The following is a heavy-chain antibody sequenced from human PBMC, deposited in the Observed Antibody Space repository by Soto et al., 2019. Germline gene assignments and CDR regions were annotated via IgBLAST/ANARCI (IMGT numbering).Heavy chain of an antibody. CDR3: ARQQQTNWFDP. Sequence: QVQLQESGPGLVKPSETLSLTCTVSGGSISSYYWSWIRQPPGKGLEWIGYIYYSGSTNYNPSLKRRVTISVDTSKNQFSLKLSSVTAADTAVYYCARQQQTNWFDPWGQGTLVTVSS. V-gene: IGHV4-59*08. J-gene: IGHJ5*02. D-gene: IGHD6-13*01. CDR1: GGSISSYY. CDR2: IYYSGST.